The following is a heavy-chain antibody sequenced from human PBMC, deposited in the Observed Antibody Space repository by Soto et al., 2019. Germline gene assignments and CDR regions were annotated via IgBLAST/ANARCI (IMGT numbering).Heavy chain of an antibody. CDR3: ARNSLPPYYDFWSGYHNWFDP. J-gene: IGHJ5*02. Sequence: GESLKISCKGSGYSFTSYWISWVRQMPGKGLEWMGRIDPSDSYTNYSPSFQGHVTISADKSISTAYLQWSSLKASDTAMYYCARNSLPPYYDFWSGYHNWFDPWGQGTLVTVSS. CDR1: GYSFTSYW. CDR2: IDPSDSYT. V-gene: IGHV5-10-1*01. D-gene: IGHD3-3*01.